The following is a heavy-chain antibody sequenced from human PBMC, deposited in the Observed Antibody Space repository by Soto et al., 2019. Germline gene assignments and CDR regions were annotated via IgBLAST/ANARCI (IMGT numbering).Heavy chain of an antibody. D-gene: IGHD6-6*01. CDR3: ATQRLVVSSPPNFDK. V-gene: IGHV1-69*01. J-gene: IGHJ4*02. CDR1: GGTFSGYV. CDR2: FVPLFGTR. Sequence: QLVQSGSEVKKPGSSVKVSWQATGGTFSGYVVTWVRQAPGQGLEWMGGFVPLFGTRNYAQRFSGGITLTAEESTIAADMELRTLRSDDTAVYYCATQRLVVSSPPNFDKWGQGTLVTVS.